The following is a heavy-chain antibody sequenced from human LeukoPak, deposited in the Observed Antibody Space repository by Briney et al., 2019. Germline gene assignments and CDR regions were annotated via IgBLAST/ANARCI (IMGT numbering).Heavy chain of an antibody. D-gene: IGHD2-15*01. Sequence: QASETLSLTCAVYGGSFSGYYWSWIRQPPGKGLEWIGEINHSGSTNYNPSLKSRVTISVDTSKNQFSLKLSSVTAADTAVYYCARAPPVGYCSGGSCYLGWFDPWGQGTLVTVSS. CDR2: INHSGST. CDR3: ARAPPVGYCSGGSCYLGWFDP. V-gene: IGHV4-34*01. CDR1: GGSFSGYY. J-gene: IGHJ5*02.